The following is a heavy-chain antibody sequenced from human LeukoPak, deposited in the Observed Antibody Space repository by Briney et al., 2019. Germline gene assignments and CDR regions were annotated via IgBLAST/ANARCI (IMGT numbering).Heavy chain of an antibody. CDR2: IYYSGST. Sequence: SETLSLTCTVSGGSISSSSYYWGWLRQPPGKGLEWIGSIYYSGSTYYNPSLKSRVTISVDTSKNQFSLKLSSVTAADTAVYYCARQPLNSGGKKGVAAAVNDYYYMDVWGKGTTVTVSS. J-gene: IGHJ6*03. V-gene: IGHV4-39*01. CDR1: GGSISSSSYY. CDR3: ARQPLNSGGKKGVAAAVNDYYYMDV. D-gene: IGHD6-13*01.